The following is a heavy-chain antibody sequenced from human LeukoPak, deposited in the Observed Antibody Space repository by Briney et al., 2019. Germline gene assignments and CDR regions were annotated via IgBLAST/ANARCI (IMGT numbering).Heavy chain of an antibody. CDR2: ISSSTSTI. CDR1: GFTFSSYS. D-gene: IGHD4-17*01. CDR3: ARELSDYDAFDI. J-gene: IGHJ3*02. V-gene: IGHV3-48*01. Sequence: GGSLRLSCAASGFTFSSYSMNWVRQAPGKGLEWVSYISSSTSTIYYADSVKGRFTISRDNAKNSLYLQMNSLRAEDTAVYYCARELSDYDAFDIWGQGTMVTVSS.